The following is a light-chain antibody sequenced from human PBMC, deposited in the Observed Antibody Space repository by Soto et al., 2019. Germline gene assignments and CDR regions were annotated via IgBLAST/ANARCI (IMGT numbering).Light chain of an antibody. CDR2: KGS. Sequence: DIQMTQSPSTLSASIGDRVTITCRASQTISDWLAWFQQKPGEAPKLLIYKGSTLETGVPSRFSGTGSGTYFTLVINGLQPDDFATYYCQQYDGDSATFGPGTKVDI. V-gene: IGKV1-5*03. CDR1: QTISDW. CDR3: QQYDGDSAT. J-gene: IGKJ1*01.